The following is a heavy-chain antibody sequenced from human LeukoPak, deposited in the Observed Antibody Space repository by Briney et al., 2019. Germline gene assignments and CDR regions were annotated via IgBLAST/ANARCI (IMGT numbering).Heavy chain of an antibody. CDR1: GYTFTSYG. Sequence: ASVKVSCKASGYTFTSYGISWVGQAPGKGVEWMGWITAFNATTNYAHKLHVRVTMSTSTSTSTAYMELRSLRSDDTAVYYCAVPSSVSYNGFDYWGQGTLVTVSS. D-gene: IGHD1-26*01. CDR2: ITAFNATT. J-gene: IGHJ4*02. CDR3: AVPSSVSYNGFDY. V-gene: IGHV1-18*01.